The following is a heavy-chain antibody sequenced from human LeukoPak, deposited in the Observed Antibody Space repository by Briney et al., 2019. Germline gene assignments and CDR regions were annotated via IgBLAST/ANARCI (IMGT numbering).Heavy chain of an antibody. CDR1: GFTFSSYS. CDR2: ISSSSSTI. V-gene: IGHV3-48*01. J-gene: IGHJ3*02. Sequence: PGGSLRLSCAASGFTFSSYSMNWVRQAPGKGLEWVSYISSSSSTIYYADSVKGRFTISRDNAKNSLYLQMNSLRAEDTAVYYCARDSAYSGYDLDAFDIWGQGTMVTVSS. CDR3: ARDSAYSGYDLDAFDI. D-gene: IGHD5-12*01.